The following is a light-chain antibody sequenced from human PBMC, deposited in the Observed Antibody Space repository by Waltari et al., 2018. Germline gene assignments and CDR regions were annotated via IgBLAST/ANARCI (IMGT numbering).Light chain of an antibody. J-gene: IGKJ3*01. Sequence: DVVLTQSPLPLPVTLGQPASLSCRASPSLVHSDGNTYLNWFQQRPGQSPRRIIYKVSKRDSVVPDRFSGSGSGADFTLNISMVEADDVGIYYCMQGTHWLSFGPGTRVDIK. CDR2: KVS. CDR1: PSLVHSDGNTY. CDR3: MQGTHWLS. V-gene: IGKV2-30*02.